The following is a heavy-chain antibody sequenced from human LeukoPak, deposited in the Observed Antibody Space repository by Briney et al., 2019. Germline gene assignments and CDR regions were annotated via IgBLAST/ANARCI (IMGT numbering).Heavy chain of an antibody. CDR1: GGTFSSYA. CDR3: ARAYYDSSGYHYYYYYYGMDV. Sequence: ASVKVSFTASGGTFSSYAISWVRQAPGQGLEWMGGIIPIFGTANYAQKFQGRVTITADESTSTAYMELSSLRSEDTAVYYCARAYYDSSGYHYYYYYYGMDVWGQGTTVTVSS. J-gene: IGHJ6*02. CDR2: IIPIFGTA. V-gene: IGHV1-69*13. D-gene: IGHD3-22*01.